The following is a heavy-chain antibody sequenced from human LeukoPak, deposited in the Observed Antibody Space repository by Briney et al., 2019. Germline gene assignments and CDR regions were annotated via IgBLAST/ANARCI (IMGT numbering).Heavy chain of an antibody. V-gene: IGHV3-66*01. CDR3: ARVFPIDY. CDR1: GFTFSNYA. Sequence: PGGSLRLSCAASGFTFSNYAMHWVRQAPGKGLEWVSVIYSGGSTYYADSVKGRFTISRDNSKNTLYLQMNSLRAEDTAVYYCARVFPIDYWGQGTLVTVSS. J-gene: IGHJ4*02. CDR2: IYSGGST.